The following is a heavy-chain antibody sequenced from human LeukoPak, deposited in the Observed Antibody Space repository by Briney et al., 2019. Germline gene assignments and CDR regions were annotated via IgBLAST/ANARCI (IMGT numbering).Heavy chain of an antibody. Sequence: ASVKVSCKVSGYTLTELSMHWVRQAPGKGLEWMGGFDPEDGETIYAQKFQGRVTMTEDTSTDTAYMELSSLRSEDTAVYYCATNLYYGSAKGHWSAFDIWGQGTMVTVSS. V-gene: IGHV1-24*01. CDR2: FDPEDGET. D-gene: IGHD3-10*01. CDR1: GYTLTELS. CDR3: ATNLYYGSAKGHWSAFDI. J-gene: IGHJ3*02.